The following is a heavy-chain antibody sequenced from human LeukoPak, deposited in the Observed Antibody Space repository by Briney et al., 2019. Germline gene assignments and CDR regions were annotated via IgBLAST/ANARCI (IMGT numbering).Heavy chain of an antibody. V-gene: IGHV1-18*03. D-gene: IGHD5-18*01. CDR1: GYTFTSYG. J-gene: IGHJ4*02. CDR2: ISAYNGNT. Sequence: ASVKVSCKASGYTFTSYGISWVRQAPGQGLEWMGWISAYNGNTNYAQKLQGRVTMTTDTSTSTAYMELRSLRSDDMAVYYCARDPYVDTAMVPGYWGQGTLVTVSS. CDR3: ARDPYVDTAMVPGY.